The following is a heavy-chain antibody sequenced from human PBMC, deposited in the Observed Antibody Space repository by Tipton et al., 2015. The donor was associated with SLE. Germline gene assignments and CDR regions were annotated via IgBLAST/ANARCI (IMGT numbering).Heavy chain of an antibody. V-gene: IGHV3-48*03. CDR3: VRDARVYTYGRREWSWFDP. CDR1: GFTFSNYE. Sequence: GSLRLSCVVSGFTFSNYEMNWVRQAPGKGLEWVSYISASGTTIHYEDSVKGRFTISRDNAKNSLFLQMNSLRGEDTAIYYCVRDARVYTYGRREWSWFDPWGQGTLVTVSS. CDR2: ISASGTTI. J-gene: IGHJ5*02. D-gene: IGHD2-8*01.